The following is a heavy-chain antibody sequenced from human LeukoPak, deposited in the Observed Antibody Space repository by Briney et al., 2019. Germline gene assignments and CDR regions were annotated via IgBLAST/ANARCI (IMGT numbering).Heavy chain of an antibody. V-gene: IGHV4-39*07. CDR3: ARAMYGDYLDY. D-gene: IGHD4-17*01. CDR1: GGSISTSSYY. J-gene: IGHJ4*02. CDR2: IYYSGST. Sequence: SETLSLTCTVSGGSISTSSYYWAWIRQPPGKGLEYIGSIYYSGSTWYNPSLKSRVTISVDTSKNQFSLKLSSVTAADTAVYYCARAMYGDYLDYWGQGTLVTVSS.